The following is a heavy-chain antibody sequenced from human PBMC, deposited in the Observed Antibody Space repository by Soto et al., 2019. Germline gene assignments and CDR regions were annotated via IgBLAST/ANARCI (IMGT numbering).Heavy chain of an antibody. CDR2: MFYSVST. CDR1: GASISSGRSY. CDR3: ARDNGYGHFDS. D-gene: IGHD5-12*01. Sequence: QVQLQESGPGLVKPSQTLSLTCTVSGASISSGRSYWSWIRQHPGKGLEWIGYMFYSVSTYYHPSLKSQGNISADTSKNQFSLRLTSVTPADTAMYYCARDNGYGHFDSWGQGTLVTVSS. V-gene: IGHV4-31*01. J-gene: IGHJ4*02.